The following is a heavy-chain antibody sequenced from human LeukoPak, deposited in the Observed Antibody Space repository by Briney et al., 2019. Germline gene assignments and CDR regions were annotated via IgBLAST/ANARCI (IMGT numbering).Heavy chain of an antibody. CDR3: AKDGTYYYDSSGYYGAFDI. CDR1: GFTFSSYW. V-gene: IGHV3-74*01. J-gene: IGHJ3*02. CDR2: IKSDGST. Sequence: GGSLRLSCAASGFTFSSYWMHWVRQAPGKGLVWVSRIKSDGSTNYADSVKGRFTISRGNAKNTVSLQMNSLRAEDTAVYYCAKDGTYYYDSSGYYGAFDIWGQGRMVTVSS. D-gene: IGHD3-22*01.